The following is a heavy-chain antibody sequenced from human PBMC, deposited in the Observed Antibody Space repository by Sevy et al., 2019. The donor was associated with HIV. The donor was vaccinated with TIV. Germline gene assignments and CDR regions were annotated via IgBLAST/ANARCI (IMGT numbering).Heavy chain of an antibody. CDR1: GYTFTSYY. CDR2: INPSGGST. Sequence: ASVKVSCKASGYTFTSYYMHWVRQAPGQGLEWMGIINPSGGSTSYAQKFQGRVTMTRDTSTSTVYMELSSLRSEDTAVYYCARGIYCSGGSCYNRRVRWFDPWGQGTLVTVSS. V-gene: IGHV1-46*01. J-gene: IGHJ5*02. CDR3: ARGIYCSGGSCYNRRVRWFDP. D-gene: IGHD2-15*01.